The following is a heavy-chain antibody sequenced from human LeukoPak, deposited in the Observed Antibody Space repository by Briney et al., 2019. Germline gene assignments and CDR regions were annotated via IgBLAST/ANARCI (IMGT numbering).Heavy chain of an antibody. V-gene: IGHV1-2*02. Sequence: ASVKVSCKASGYTFTGYYMHWVRQAPGQGLEWMGWINPNSGGTNYAQKFQGRVTMTRDTSISTAYMELSRLRSDDTAVYYCATIDYGDYRYFDYWGQGTLVTVSS. CDR2: INPNSGGT. J-gene: IGHJ4*02. D-gene: IGHD4-17*01. CDR1: GYTFTGYY. CDR3: ATIDYGDYRYFDY.